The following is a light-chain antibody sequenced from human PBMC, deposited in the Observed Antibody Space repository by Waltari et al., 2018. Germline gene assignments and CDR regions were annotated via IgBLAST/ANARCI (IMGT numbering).Light chain of an antibody. Sequence: EIVMTQSPATLSVSPGERATLSCRASQSVSSKLAWYQQKPGQAPRLLIYGASTRATGIPARFSGSGSGTEFTLTISSLQSEDFAVYYCHQYNNWPRTFGQGTKVE. V-gene: IGKV3-15*01. CDR2: GAS. CDR1: QSVSSK. J-gene: IGKJ1*01. CDR3: HQYNNWPRT.